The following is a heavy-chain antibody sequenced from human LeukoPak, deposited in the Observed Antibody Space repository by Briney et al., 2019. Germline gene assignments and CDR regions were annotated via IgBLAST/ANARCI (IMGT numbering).Heavy chain of an antibody. CDR3: ATPSSGYYDY. V-gene: IGHV4-30-4*01. CDR2: IYYTGST. CDR1: GGSISSGDSY. Sequence: SETLSLTCSVSGGSISSGDSYWSWIRQPPGKGLEWIGYIYYTGSTNYNPSLKSRVTISVDTSNNHFSLKLTSVTATDTAVYYCATPSSGYYDYWGQGTLVTVSS. D-gene: IGHD3-22*01. J-gene: IGHJ4*02.